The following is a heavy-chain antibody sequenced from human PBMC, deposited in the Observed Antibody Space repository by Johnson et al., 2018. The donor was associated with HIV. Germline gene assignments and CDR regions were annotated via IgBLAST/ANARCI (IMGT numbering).Heavy chain of an antibody. CDR1: GFTFSSYW. CDR3: ARAVGVWGDQLGFDI. Sequence: VQLVESGGGLVQPGGSLRLSCAVSGFTFSSYWMHWVRQAPGKGLVWVSRINSDGSSTHYADSVKGRFTISRDNAENSLYLQMNSLRAGDTAVYYCARAVGVWGDQLGFDIWGQGTMVTVSS. J-gene: IGHJ3*02. CDR2: INSDGSST. V-gene: IGHV3-74*01. D-gene: IGHD3-16*01.